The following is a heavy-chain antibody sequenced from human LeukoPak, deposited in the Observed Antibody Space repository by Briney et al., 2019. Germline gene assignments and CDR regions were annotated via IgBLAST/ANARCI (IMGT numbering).Heavy chain of an antibody. V-gene: IGHV3-21*01. CDR2: ISSSSSYI. J-gene: IGHJ6*03. D-gene: IGHD6-6*01. Sequence: TSGGSLRLSCAASGFTFSSYSMNWVRQAPGKGLEWVSSISSSSSYIYYADSVKGRFTISRDNAKNSLYLQMNSLRAEDTAVYYCARGLIAARPIDYYYMDVWGTGTTVTVSS. CDR1: GFTFSSYS. CDR3: ARGLIAARPIDYYYMDV.